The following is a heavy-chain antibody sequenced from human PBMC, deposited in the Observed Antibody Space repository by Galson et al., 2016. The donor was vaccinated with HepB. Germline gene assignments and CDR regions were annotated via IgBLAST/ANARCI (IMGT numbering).Heavy chain of an antibody. V-gene: IGHV1-69*13. CDR1: GGTFSTYS. Sequence: SVKVSCKASGGTFSTYSISWVRQAPGQGLEWMGGIIPIFGTVDYAQKFQGRVTITADESTSTAFMELSSLRSEDTAVYYCARAHRGGTYSSSWDHYYYYGMDIWGQGTTVTVSS. CDR3: ARAHRGGTYSSSWDHYYYYGMDI. CDR2: IIPIFGTV. J-gene: IGHJ6*02. D-gene: IGHD6-13*01.